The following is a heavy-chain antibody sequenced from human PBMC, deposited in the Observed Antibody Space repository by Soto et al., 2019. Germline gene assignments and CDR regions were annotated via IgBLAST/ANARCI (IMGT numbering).Heavy chain of an antibody. V-gene: IGHV3-33*01. D-gene: IGHD4-17*01. CDR3: AREVGDYGGNSPWSELDY. Sequence: GGSLRLSCAASGFTFSSYGMHWVRQAPGKGLEWVAVIWYDGSNKYYADSVKGRFTISRDNSKNTLYLQMNSLRAEDTAVYYCAREVGDYGGNSPWSELDYWGQGTLVTVSS. J-gene: IGHJ4*02. CDR1: GFTFSSYG. CDR2: IWYDGSNK.